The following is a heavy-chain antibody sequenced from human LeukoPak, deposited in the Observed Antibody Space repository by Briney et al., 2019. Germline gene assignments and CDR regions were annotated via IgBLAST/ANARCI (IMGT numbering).Heavy chain of an antibody. D-gene: IGHD6-13*01. CDR3: ARGGAAAVTYNWFDP. J-gene: IGHJ5*02. CDR1: GFTFSSYS. V-gene: IGHV3-48*01. Sequence: GGSLRLSCAASGFTFSSYSMNWVRQAPGKGLEWVSYISSSSSTIYYADSVKGRFTISRDNAKNSLYLQMNSPRAEDTAVYYCARGGAAAVTYNWFDPWGQGTLVTVSS. CDR2: ISSSSSTI.